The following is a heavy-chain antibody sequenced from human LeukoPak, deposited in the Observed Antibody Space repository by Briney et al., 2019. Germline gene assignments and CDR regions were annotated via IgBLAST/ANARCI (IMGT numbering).Heavy chain of an antibody. Sequence: SETLSLTCTVSGGSISSYYGSWIRQPAGKGLEWIGRIYTSGRTNYNPSLKSRVTMSVDTPKNQFSLKLSSVTAADTATYYCARALPRRSSWYTGFDYWGQGTLVTVSS. V-gene: IGHV4-4*07. D-gene: IGHD1-1*01. J-gene: IGHJ4*02. CDR2: IYTSGRT. CDR3: ARALPRRSSWYTGFDY. CDR1: GGSISSYY.